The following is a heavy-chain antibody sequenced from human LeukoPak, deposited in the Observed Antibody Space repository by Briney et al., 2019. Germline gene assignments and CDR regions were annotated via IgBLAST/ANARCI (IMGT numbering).Heavy chain of an antibody. Sequence: GGPLRLSCAASGFIFSSYWMHWVRHAPGKGLAWVSRINTDGSSTSYADSVKGRFTISRDNAKNSLYLQMNSLRAEDTAVYYCARGGRITMVRGVIIAPNWFDPWGQGTLVTVSS. CDR3: ARGGRITMVRGVIIAPNWFDP. J-gene: IGHJ5*02. CDR1: GFIFSSYW. CDR2: INTDGSST. V-gene: IGHV3-74*01. D-gene: IGHD3-10*01.